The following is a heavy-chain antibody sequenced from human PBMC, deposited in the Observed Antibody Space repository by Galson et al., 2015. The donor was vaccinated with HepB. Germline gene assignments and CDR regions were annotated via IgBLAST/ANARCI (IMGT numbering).Heavy chain of an antibody. V-gene: IGHV3-73*01. Sequence: SLRLSCAASGFTFSGSAMHWVRQASGKGLEWVGRIRSKANSYATAYAASVKGRFTISRDDSKNTAYLQMNSLKTEDTAVYYCTIDYGDHYYYYGMDVWGQGTTVTVSS. J-gene: IGHJ6*02. CDR1: GFTFSGSA. D-gene: IGHD4-17*01. CDR2: IRSKANSYAT. CDR3: TIDYGDHYYYYGMDV.